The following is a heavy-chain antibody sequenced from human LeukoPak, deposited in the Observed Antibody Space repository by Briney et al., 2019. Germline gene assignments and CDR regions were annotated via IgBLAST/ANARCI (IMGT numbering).Heavy chain of an antibody. V-gene: IGHV4-34*01. D-gene: IGHD2-15*01. Sequence: PSETLSLTCAVYGGSFSGYYWSWIRQPPGKGLEWIGEINHSGSTNYNPSLKSRVTISVDTSENQFSLKLSSVTAADTAVYYCARADSHPRSPYFDYWGQGALVTVSS. CDR3: ARADSHPRSPYFDY. J-gene: IGHJ4*02. CDR2: INHSGST. CDR1: GGSFSGYY.